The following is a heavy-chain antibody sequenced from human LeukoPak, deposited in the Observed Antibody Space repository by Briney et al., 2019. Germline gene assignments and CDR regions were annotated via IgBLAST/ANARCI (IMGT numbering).Heavy chain of an antibody. J-gene: IGHJ4*02. CDR3: ARDSDFWSGYWQYFDY. CDR2: ISSSGSTI. CDR1: GFTFSDYY. D-gene: IGHD3-3*01. Sequence: SGGSLRLSCAASGFTFSDYYMSWIRQAPGKGLEWVSYISSSGSTIYYADSVKGRFTISRDNAKNSLYLQMNSLRAEDTAVYYCARDSDFWSGYWQYFDYWGQGTLVTVSS. V-gene: IGHV3-11*01.